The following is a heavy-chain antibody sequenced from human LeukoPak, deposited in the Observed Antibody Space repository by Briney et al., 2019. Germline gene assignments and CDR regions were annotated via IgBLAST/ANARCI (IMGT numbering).Heavy chain of an antibody. CDR1: GFTFSSFW. J-gene: IGHJ4*02. D-gene: IGHD3-16*01. Sequence: GGSLILSCAASGFTFSSFWMHWVRQAPGKGLEWVSSLKGDGSSTNYADSVKGRFTMSRDNAKNTLYLQMNSLRAEDTAVYYCARGGGGLGYWGQGTLVTVSS. CDR2: LKGDGSST. V-gene: IGHV3-74*01. CDR3: ARGGGGLGY.